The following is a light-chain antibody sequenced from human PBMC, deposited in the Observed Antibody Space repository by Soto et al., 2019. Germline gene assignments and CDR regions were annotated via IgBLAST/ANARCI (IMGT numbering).Light chain of an antibody. Sequence: QSVLAQPPPASGSPGQSVTISCTGSGSDIGAYNFVSWYQQHPGKAPKLMIFGVTERPSGVPVRFSGSKSGNTASLTVSGLQADDEAVYYCYSYAGRNIWVFGGGTKLTVL. CDR2: GVT. CDR1: GSDIGAYNF. J-gene: IGLJ3*02. V-gene: IGLV2-8*01. CDR3: YSYAGRNIWV.